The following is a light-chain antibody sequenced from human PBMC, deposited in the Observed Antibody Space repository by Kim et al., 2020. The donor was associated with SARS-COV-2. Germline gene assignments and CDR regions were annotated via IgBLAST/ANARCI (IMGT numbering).Light chain of an antibody. CDR2: GKN. V-gene: IGLV3-19*01. CDR3: NSRGSNDNVL. CDR1: SLRSYY. J-gene: IGLJ2*01. Sequence: VALGQTVRITCQGASLRSYYATWYQQKPGQAPIVVIYGKNNRPSGIPDRFSGSSSGDTASLTITGTQAGDEADYYCNSRGSNDNVLFGGGTKLTVL.